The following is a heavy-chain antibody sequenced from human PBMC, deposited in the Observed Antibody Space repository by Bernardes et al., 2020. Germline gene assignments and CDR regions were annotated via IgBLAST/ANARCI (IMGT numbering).Heavy chain of an antibody. CDR2: ISGICGST. V-gene: IGHV3-23*01. D-gene: IGHD2-8*02. Sequence: WGSLSLSCSASGFTFSSYAMCWVRQAPGQGLEWVSAISGICGSTYYSDSVKGRFTISRDNSKNTLYLQMNSLRAEDTAVYYCAKGGLTRLLYWWTHFDPWGQGTLVTVSS. J-gene: IGHJ5*02. CDR1: GFTFSSYA. CDR3: AKGGLTRLLYWWTHFDP.